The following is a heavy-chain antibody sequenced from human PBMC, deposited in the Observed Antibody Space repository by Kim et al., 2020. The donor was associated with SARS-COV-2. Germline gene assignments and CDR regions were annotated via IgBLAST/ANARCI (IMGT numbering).Heavy chain of an antibody. D-gene: IGHD3-22*01. Sequence: GGSLRPSCAAAGFTFNDYAMHWIRQVPGKGLEWVSVISGNGGTTHYADSMKGRFTISRDNSRNFLYLQMNSLRTEDTAVYFCGKTGYSNGPVDYWGQGALVTVSS. CDR3: GKTGYSNGPVDY. J-gene: IGHJ4*02. CDR1: GFTFNDYA. V-gene: IGHV3-43*02. CDR2: ISGNGGTT.